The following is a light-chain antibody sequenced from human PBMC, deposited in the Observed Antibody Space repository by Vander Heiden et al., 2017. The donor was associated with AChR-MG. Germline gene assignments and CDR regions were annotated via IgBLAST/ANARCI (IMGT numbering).Light chain of an antibody. V-gene: IGKV3-15*01. CDR3: QQYNKWPLYT. J-gene: IGKJ2*01. Sequence: ETVMTQSPATLSVSPGERATLSCRASETVNNDLAWYQQKPGQAPRLLIYDASIRATGIPVRFSGSGSGTEFTLTISSLQSEDFAVYYCQQYNKWPLYTFGQGTKLEIK. CDR2: DAS. CDR1: ETVNND.